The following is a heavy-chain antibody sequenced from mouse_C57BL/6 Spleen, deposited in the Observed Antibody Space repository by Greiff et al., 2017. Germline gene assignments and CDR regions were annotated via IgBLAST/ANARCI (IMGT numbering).Heavy chain of an antibody. CDR2: IWRGGST. V-gene: IGHV2-5*01. D-gene: IGHD3-1*01. J-gene: IGHJ4*01. CDR3: AKRGYYSWAMDY. CDR1: GFSLTSYG. Sequence: VMLVESGPGLVQPSQSLSITCTVSGFSLTSYGVHWVRQSPGKGLEWLGVIWRGGSTDYNAAFMSRLSITKDNSKSQVFFKMNSLQADDTAIYYCAKRGYYSWAMDYWGQGTSVTVSS.